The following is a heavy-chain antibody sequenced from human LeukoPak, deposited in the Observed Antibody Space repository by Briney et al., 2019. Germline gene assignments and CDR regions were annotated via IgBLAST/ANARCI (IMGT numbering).Heavy chain of an antibody. J-gene: IGHJ3*02. V-gene: IGHV4-4*07. CDR3: ARDSVVYCSGGSCPIRAFDI. Sequence: SETLSLTCTVSGGSTSSYYWSWIRQPAGKGLEWIGRIYTSGSTNYNPSLKSRVTMSVDTSKNQFSLKLSSVTAADTAVYYCARDSVVYCSGGSCPIRAFDIWGQGTMVTVSS. D-gene: IGHD2-15*01. CDR1: GGSTSSYY. CDR2: IYTSGST.